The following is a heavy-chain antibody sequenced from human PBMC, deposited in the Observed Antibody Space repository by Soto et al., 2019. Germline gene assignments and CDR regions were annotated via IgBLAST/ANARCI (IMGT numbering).Heavy chain of an antibody. Sequence: GGSLRLSCAASGFTFSNYAMSWVRQAPGKGLEWVSAISGSGGSTYYADTVKGRFTISRDNSKNTLYLQMNSLRAEDTAVYYCAKCYGDYVHNYYYYGMDVWGQGTTVTVSS. CDR3: AKCYGDYVHNYYYYGMDV. CDR2: ISGSGGST. V-gene: IGHV3-23*01. J-gene: IGHJ6*02. D-gene: IGHD4-17*01. CDR1: GFTFSNYA.